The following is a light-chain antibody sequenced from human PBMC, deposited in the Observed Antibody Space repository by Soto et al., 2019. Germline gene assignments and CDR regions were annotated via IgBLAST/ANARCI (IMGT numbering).Light chain of an antibody. J-gene: IGKJ4*01. Sequence: DIQITQSPSTLSSSVRDRFTITCGASQSISSWLAWYQQKPGKAPKLLIYKASSLESGVPSRFSGSGSGTEFTLTISSLQPDDFATYYCQQYNSYPLTFGGGTKVDNK. V-gene: IGKV1-5*03. CDR1: QSISSW. CDR3: QQYNSYPLT. CDR2: KAS.